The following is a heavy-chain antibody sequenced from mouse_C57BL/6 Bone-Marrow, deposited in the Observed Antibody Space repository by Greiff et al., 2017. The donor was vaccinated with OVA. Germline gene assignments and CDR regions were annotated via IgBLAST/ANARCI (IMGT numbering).Heavy chain of an antibody. V-gene: IGHV14-1*01. J-gene: IGHJ4*01. D-gene: IGHD2-3*01. CDR1: GFNIKDYY. Sequence: EVQLQQSGAELVRPGASVKLSCTASGFNIKDYYMHWVKQRPEQGLEWIGRIDPEDGDTEYAPKFQGKATMTADTSSNTAYLQLSSLTSEDTAVYYCAPIYDGYPYAMDYWGQGTSVTVSS. CDR3: APIYDGYPYAMDY. CDR2: IDPEDGDT.